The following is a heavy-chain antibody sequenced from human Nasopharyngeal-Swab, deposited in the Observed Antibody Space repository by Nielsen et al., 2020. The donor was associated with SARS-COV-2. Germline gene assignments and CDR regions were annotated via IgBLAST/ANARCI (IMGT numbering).Heavy chain of an antibody. J-gene: IGHJ3*02. CDR2: ISDSGGRT. CDR3: AKSDDAVDI. Sequence: GGSLRLSCASSGFTLNTYAMSWVRQAPGAGLGWVSAISDSGGRTYYADSMKGRFTISRDNSQNTLFLQMNSLRAEDTAVYYCAKSDDAVDIWGQGTMVTVSS. CDR1: GFTLNTYA. V-gene: IGHV3-23*01.